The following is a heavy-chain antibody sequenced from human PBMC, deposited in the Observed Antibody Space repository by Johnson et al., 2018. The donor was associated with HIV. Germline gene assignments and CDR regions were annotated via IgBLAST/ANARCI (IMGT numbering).Heavy chain of an antibody. Sequence: QVQLVESGGGVVQPGGSLRLSCAASGFTFSSYGMHWVRQAPGKGLEWVAFIRYDGSNKYYADSVKGRFTISRDNSKNTLYLQMNSLRAEDTAIYYCSKDLNVGELFFPTHDAFDIWGQGTMVTVSS. J-gene: IGHJ3*02. CDR2: IRYDGSNK. D-gene: IGHD3-10*01. CDR3: SKDLNVGELFFPTHDAFDI. CDR1: GFTFSSYG. V-gene: IGHV3-30*02.